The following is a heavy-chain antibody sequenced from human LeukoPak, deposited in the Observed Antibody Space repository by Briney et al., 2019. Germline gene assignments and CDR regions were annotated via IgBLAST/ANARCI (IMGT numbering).Heavy chain of an antibody. D-gene: IGHD5-24*01. Sequence: SETLSLTCTVSGGSISSYYWSWIRQPPGKGLGWIGYIYYSGSTNYNPSLKSRVTISVDTSKNQFSLKLSSVTAADTAVYYCARARDGYQIAPFDYWGQGTLVTVSS. CDR1: GGSISSYY. J-gene: IGHJ4*02. CDR3: ARARDGYQIAPFDY. CDR2: IYYSGST. V-gene: IGHV4-59*08.